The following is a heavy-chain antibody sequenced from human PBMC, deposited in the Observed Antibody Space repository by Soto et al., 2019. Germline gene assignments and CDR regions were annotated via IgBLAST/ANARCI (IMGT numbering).Heavy chain of an antibody. V-gene: IGHV3-33*01. CDR3: ARDQGDFWSGYSMSDSQFPYYYGMDV. CDR1: GFTFSSYG. D-gene: IGHD3-3*01. Sequence: GESLKISCAASGFTFSSYGMHWVRQAPGKGLEWVAVIWYDGSNKYYADSVKGRFTISRDNSKNTLYLQMNSLRAEDTAVYYCARDQGDFWSGYSMSDSQFPYYYGMDVWGQGTTVTVSS. CDR2: IWYDGSNK. J-gene: IGHJ6*02.